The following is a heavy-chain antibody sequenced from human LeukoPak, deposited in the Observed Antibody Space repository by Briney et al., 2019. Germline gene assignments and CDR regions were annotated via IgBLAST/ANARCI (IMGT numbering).Heavy chain of an antibody. CDR2: FDPEDGET. J-gene: IGHJ5*02. V-gene: IGHV1-24*01. CDR1: GYTLTELS. Sequence: ASVKVSRKVSGYTLTELSMHWVRQAPRRGREWMGGFDPEDGETIYAQKFQDRVTMTEDTSTDTAYMELSSLRSEDTAVYYCATDHTGFDPWGQGTLVTVSS. CDR3: ATDHTGFDP. D-gene: IGHD5-18*01.